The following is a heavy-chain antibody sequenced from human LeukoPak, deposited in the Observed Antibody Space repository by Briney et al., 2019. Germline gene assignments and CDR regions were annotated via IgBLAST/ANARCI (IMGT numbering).Heavy chain of an antibody. D-gene: IGHD1-26*01. CDR3: ATRSPGIVGAAFDY. Sequence: PSETLSLTCSVSGGSTSSYYWSWIRQPPGKGLEWIGYIYYSGSTNYNPSLKSRVTISVDTSKNQFSLKLSSVTAADTAVYYCATRSPGIVGAAFDYWGQGTLVTVSS. CDR1: GGSTSSYY. V-gene: IGHV4-59*01. J-gene: IGHJ4*02. CDR2: IYYSGST.